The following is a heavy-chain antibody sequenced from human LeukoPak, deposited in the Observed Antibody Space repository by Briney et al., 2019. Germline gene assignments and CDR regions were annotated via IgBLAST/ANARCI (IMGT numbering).Heavy chain of an antibody. V-gene: IGHV4-59*08. D-gene: IGHD6-6*01. Sequence: SETLSLTCTVSGGSISSYYWSWVRQPPGKGLEWIGYIYYSGSTNYNPSLKSRVTISVDTSKNQFSLKLSSVTAADTAVYYCAREYSSSSGRRAFDIWGQGTMVTVSS. J-gene: IGHJ3*02. CDR1: GGSISSYY. CDR2: IYYSGST. CDR3: AREYSSSSGRRAFDI.